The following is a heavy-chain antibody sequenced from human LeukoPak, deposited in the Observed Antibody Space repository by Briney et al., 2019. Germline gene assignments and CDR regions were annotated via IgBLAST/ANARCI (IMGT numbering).Heavy chain of an antibody. V-gene: IGHV4-4*07. CDR1: GGSISSYY. J-gene: IGHJ3*02. D-gene: IGHD6-6*01. Sequence: SETLSLTCTVAGGSISSYYWGWIRQPAGKGLESIGRIYTSGSTNYNPSLKSRVNMSVDTSKNQFSLKLSSVTAADTAVYYCARAPSIAAIRHAFDIWGQGTMVTVSS. CDR2: IYTSGST. CDR3: ARAPSIAAIRHAFDI.